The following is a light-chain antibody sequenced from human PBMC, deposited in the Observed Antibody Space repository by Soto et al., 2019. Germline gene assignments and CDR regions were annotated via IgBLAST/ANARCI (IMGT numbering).Light chain of an antibody. Sequence: LTQSPATLSLSPGERATLSCRASQSVRGSLAWYQQKPGQAPRLLIYDASNRATGIPARFSGGGSGTDFTLTISSLEPEDFAVYYCQQRSNWPTFGPGTKVDIK. V-gene: IGKV3-11*01. CDR2: DAS. CDR3: QQRSNWPT. CDR1: QSVRGS. J-gene: IGKJ3*01.